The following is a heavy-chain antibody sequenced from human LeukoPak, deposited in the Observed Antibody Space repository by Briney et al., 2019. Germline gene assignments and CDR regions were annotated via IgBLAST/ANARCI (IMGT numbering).Heavy chain of an antibody. Sequence: SETLSLTCTVSGGSISSYYWSWIRQPPGKGLEWIGYIYFSGSTNYNPSLKSRVTVSLDTTKNQVSLKLSSVSAADTAVYYCASTGYCIGGSCYSNYFDHWGQGTLVTVSS. J-gene: IGHJ4*02. V-gene: IGHV4-59*08. CDR1: GGSISSYY. D-gene: IGHD2-15*01. CDR3: ASTGYCIGGSCYSNYFDH. CDR2: IYFSGST.